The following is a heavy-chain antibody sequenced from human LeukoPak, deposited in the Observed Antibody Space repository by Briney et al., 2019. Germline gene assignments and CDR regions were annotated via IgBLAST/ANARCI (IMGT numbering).Heavy chain of an antibody. J-gene: IGHJ6*02. CDR3: ARDLRLAYCGGDCYSNYYYYYGMDV. D-gene: IGHD2-21*02. V-gene: IGHV4-31*03. CDR2: IYYSGST. Sequence: KSSETLSLTCTVSGGSISSGGYYWSWIRQHPGKGLEWIGYIYYSGSTYYNPSLKSRVTISVDTSKNQFSLKLSSVTAADTAVYYCARDLRLAYCGGDCYSNYYYYYGMDVWGQGTTVTASS. CDR1: GGSISSGGYY.